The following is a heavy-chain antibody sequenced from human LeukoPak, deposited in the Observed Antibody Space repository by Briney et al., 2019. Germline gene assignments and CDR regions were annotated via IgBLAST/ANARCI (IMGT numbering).Heavy chain of an antibody. CDR3: ARGSSSWYRWRYYYYMDV. V-gene: IGHV3-23*01. CDR1: GFTFSSYG. CDR2: VSGSGGRI. J-gene: IGHJ6*03. D-gene: IGHD6-13*01. Sequence: GGTLRLSCAASGFTFSSYGMTWVRQFPGKGLEWVSGVSGSGGRIYYADSVKGRFTISRDKSKNTLYLQMNSLRVEGTAVYYCARGSSSWYRWRYYYYMDVWGKGTTVTVSS.